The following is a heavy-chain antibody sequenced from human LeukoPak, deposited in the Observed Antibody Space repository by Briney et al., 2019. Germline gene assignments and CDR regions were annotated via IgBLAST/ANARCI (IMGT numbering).Heavy chain of an antibody. V-gene: IGHV1-18*01. Sequence: ASVKVSCKASGYTFTSYGISWVRQAPGQGLEWMGWISAYNDNTNYAQKLQGRVTMTTDTSTSTAYMELRSPRSDDTAVYYCARDNSKVYYFDYWGQGTLVTVSS. CDR3: ARDNSKVYYFDY. CDR1: GYTFTSYG. J-gene: IGHJ4*02. CDR2: ISAYNDNT. D-gene: IGHD2/OR15-2a*01.